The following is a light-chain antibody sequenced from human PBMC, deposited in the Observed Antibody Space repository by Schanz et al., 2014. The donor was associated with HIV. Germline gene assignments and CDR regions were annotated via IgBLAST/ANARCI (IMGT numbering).Light chain of an antibody. CDR3: QQYDSYPYT. J-gene: IGKJ2*01. CDR2: AAS. V-gene: IGKV1-8*01. CDR1: QGISSY. Sequence: AIRITQSPSSLSASTGDRVTITCRASQGISSYLAWYQQKPGKAPKLLIYAASTLQSGVPSRFSGSGSGTEFTLTISSLQPADFATYYCQQYDSYPYTFGQGTKLEIK.